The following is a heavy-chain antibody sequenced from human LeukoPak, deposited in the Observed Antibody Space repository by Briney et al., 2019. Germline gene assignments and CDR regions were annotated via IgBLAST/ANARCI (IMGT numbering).Heavy chain of an antibody. CDR2: ISYDGSNK. V-gene: IGHV3-30*18. J-gene: IGHJ5*02. Sequence: GGSLRLSCAASGFTFSSYGMHWVRQAPGKGLEWVAVISYDGSNKYYADSVKGRFTISRDNSKNTLYLQMNSLRAEDTAVYYCAKDYYDSSGYRPFDPWGQGTLVTVSS. CDR3: AKDYYDSSGYRPFDP. D-gene: IGHD3-22*01. CDR1: GFTFSSYG.